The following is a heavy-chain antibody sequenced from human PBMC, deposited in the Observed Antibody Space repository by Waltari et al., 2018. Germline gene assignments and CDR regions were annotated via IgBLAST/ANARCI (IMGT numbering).Heavy chain of an antibody. CDR3: ARVHSVSYAQASWFDP. CDR2: MYHSGNT. D-gene: IGHD1-26*01. J-gene: IGHJ5*02. Sequence: QVQLQESGPGLLKPSETLSLTCAVSGYSISSGYYLGWIRQPPEEGLEWIGSMYHSGNTYYNPSLKSRVTMSLDTSKNQFSLKLSSVTAADTAVYYCARVHSVSYAQASWFDPWGQGTLVTVSS. V-gene: IGHV4-38-2*01. CDR1: GYSISSGYY.